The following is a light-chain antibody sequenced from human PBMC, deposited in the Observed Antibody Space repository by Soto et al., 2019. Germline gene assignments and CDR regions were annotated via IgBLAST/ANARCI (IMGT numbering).Light chain of an antibody. Sequence: QSALAQPASLSGSPGQSITVSCTGTSSDVGGYNYVSWYQQHPGKAPKLMIYEVSNRPSGVSRRFSGSKSGTTASLTSSGLQAEDEADYYCSSFTRSSSVVFGGGTKLTVL. J-gene: IGLJ2*01. CDR3: SSFTRSSSVV. V-gene: IGLV2-14*01. CDR1: SSDVGGYNY. CDR2: EVS.